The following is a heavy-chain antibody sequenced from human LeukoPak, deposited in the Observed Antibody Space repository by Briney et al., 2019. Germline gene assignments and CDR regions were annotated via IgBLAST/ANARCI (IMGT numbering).Heavy chain of an antibody. CDR2: IYYSGST. CDR1: GGSVSSGSYY. Sequence: SETLSLTCTVSGGSVSSGSYYWRWIRQPPGKGLEWIGYIYYSGSTNYNPSLKSRVTTPVDTSKNQFSLKLSSVTAADTAVYYCAREGVGYSYGYAWFDPWGQGTLVTVSS. V-gene: IGHV4-61*01. CDR3: AREGVGYSYGYAWFDP. D-gene: IGHD5-18*01. J-gene: IGHJ5*02.